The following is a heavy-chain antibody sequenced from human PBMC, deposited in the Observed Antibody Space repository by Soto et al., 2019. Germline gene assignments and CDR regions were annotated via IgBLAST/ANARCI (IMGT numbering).Heavy chain of an antibody. Sequence: SETLSLTCAVSGGSISSSNWWSWVRQPPGKGPEWIGEIYHSGSTNYNPSLKSRVTISVDKSKNQFSLKLSSVTAADTAVYYCARDYGCSSTSCYNNWFDPWGQGTLVTVSS. V-gene: IGHV4-4*02. D-gene: IGHD2-2*01. CDR3: ARDYGCSSTSCYNNWFDP. J-gene: IGHJ5*02. CDR1: GGSISSSNW. CDR2: IYHSGST.